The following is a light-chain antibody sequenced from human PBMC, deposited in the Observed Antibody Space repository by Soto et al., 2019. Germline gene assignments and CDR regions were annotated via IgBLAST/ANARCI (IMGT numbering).Light chain of an antibody. J-gene: IGKJ1*01. CDR3: QQYYSYPRT. Sequence: EVVLTQSPGTLSLSGGERVTLSCRSSQTISNAYLAWYQQKPGQVPRLXIYGASSRATGIPDSFSGSGSGADFTLTISRLEPEDFAVYYCQQYYSYPRTFGQGTKVHIK. V-gene: IGKV3-20*01. CDR2: GAS. CDR1: QTISNAY.